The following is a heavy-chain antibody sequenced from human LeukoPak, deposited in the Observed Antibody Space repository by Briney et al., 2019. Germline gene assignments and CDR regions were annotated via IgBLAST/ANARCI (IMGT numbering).Heavy chain of an antibody. CDR3: ARVELGELYYFDY. D-gene: IGHD3-16*01. CDR1: GYSISSGYY. CDR2: IYHSGST. Sequence: SETLSLTCTVSGYSISSGYYWGWIRQPPGKGLGWIGSIYHSGSTYYNPSLKSRVTISVDTSKNQFSLELSSVTAADTAVYYWARVELGELYYFDYWGQGTLVTVSS. J-gene: IGHJ4*02. V-gene: IGHV4-38-2*02.